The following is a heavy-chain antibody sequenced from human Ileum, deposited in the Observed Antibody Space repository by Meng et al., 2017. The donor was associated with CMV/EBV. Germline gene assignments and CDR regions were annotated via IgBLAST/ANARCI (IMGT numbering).Heavy chain of an antibody. CDR3: AHRRGIEEYFQH. CDR2: IYWDDDK. V-gene: IGHV2-5*02. D-gene: IGHD6-13*01. Sequence: QITLKDSGPKLVKPTPTLTLTCTFSGISFSTSGGGVGWIRQPPGKALEWLALIYWDDDKSYSPSLKSRLTNTKDTSKNQVVLTMTNMDPVDTATYYCAHRRGIEEYFQHWGQGTLVTVSS. CDR1: GISFSTSGGG. J-gene: IGHJ1*01.